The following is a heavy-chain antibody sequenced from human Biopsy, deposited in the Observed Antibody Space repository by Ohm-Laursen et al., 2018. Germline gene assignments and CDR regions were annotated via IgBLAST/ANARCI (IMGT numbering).Heavy chain of an antibody. CDR1: GFTFSNYW. V-gene: IGHV3-74*01. D-gene: IGHD2-2*01. J-gene: IGHJ4*02. Sequence: SLRLPCAAPGFTFSNYWMHWVRQAPGKGPVWVSRINSDGSSTSYADSVKGRFTISRDNAKNTLYLQMDSLRVEDTAVYYCARRSTTYCSSTSCSFDYWGQGTLVTVSS. CDR3: ARRSTTYCSSTSCSFDY. CDR2: INSDGSST.